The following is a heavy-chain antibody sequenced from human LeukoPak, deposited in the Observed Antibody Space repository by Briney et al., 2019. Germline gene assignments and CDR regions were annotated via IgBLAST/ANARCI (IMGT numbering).Heavy chain of an antibody. J-gene: IGHJ4*02. CDR2: ISGSGGST. CDR3: AIQPYYYDSSGFDY. D-gene: IGHD3-22*01. Sequence: GRSLRLSCAASGFTFSSYAMSWVRQAPGKGLEWVSAISGSGGSTYYADSVKGRFTISRDNSKNTLYLQMNSLRAEDTAVYYCAIQPYYYDSSGFDYWGQGTLVTVSS. CDR1: GFTFSSYA. V-gene: IGHV3-23*01.